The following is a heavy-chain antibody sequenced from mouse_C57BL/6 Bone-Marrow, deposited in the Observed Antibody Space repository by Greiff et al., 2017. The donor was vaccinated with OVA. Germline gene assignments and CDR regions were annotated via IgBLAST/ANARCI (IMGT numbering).Heavy chain of an antibody. CDR3: ARDDGYDRDFDV. CDR1: GYSITSGYY. J-gene: IGHJ1*03. D-gene: IGHD2-2*01. Sequence: EVQLQESGPGLVKPSQSLSLTCSVTGYSITSGYYWNWIRQFPGNKLEWMGYISYDGSNNYNPSLKNRISITRDTSKNQFFLKLNSVTTEDTATYYCARDDGYDRDFDVWGTGTTVTVSS. CDR2: ISYDGSN. V-gene: IGHV3-6*01.